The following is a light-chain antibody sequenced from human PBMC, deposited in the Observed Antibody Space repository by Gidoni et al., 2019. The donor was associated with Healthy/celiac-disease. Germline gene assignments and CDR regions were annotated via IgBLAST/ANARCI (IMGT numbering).Light chain of an antibody. CDR3: QQYGSSPYT. CDR1: QSVSSSY. Sequence: SQSVSSSYLAWYQQKPGQAPRLLIYGASSRATGIPDRFSGSGSGTDFTLTISRLEPEDFAVYYCQQYGSSPYTFGQGTKLEIK. V-gene: IGKV3-20*01. CDR2: GAS. J-gene: IGKJ2*01.